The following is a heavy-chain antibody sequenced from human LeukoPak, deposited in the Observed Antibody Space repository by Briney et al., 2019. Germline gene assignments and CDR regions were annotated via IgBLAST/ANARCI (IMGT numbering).Heavy chain of an antibody. Sequence: ASVKVSCKASGYTLTAYYIHWVRQAPGQGLERLGWINPNSGGTNYAQKFQGRVTMTRDTPISTAYMELSSLRSDDTAMYYCAREYDMYDHWGQGTLVTVSS. J-gene: IGHJ4*02. D-gene: IGHD3-9*01. CDR3: AREYDMYDH. CDR1: GYTLTAYY. CDR2: INPNSGGT. V-gene: IGHV1-2*02.